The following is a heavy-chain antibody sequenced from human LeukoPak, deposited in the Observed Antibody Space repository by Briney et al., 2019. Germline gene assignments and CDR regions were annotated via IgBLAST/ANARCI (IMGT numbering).Heavy chain of an antibody. D-gene: IGHD3-3*01. CDR3: AKEGAGYDFWSGSLTYFDY. CDR1: GFTFSSYA. V-gene: IGHV3-23*01. CDR2: ISGSGGSA. J-gene: IGHJ4*02. Sequence: GGSLRLSCAASGFTFSSYAMSWVRQAPGKGLEWVSAISGSGGSAYYADSVKGRFTISRDNSKNTLYLQMNSLGAEDTAVYYCAKEGAGYDFWSGSLTYFDYWGQGTLVTVSS.